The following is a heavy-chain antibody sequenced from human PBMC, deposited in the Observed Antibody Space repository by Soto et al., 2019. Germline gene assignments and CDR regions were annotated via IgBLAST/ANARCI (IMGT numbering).Heavy chain of an antibody. V-gene: IGHV3-23*01. CDR3: AKIPTGSGSSKFDY. CDR2: ISGSGSFT. J-gene: IGHJ4*02. Sequence: TGGSLRLSCAASGFTFRTYAMNWVRQAPGKGLEWISAISGSGSFTHYADSVRGRFTISRDNSQNQLYLQMNNLRGDDTAMYYCAKIPTGSGSSKFDYWGQGIQVTVPQ. CDR1: GFTFRTYA. D-gene: IGHD3-10*01.